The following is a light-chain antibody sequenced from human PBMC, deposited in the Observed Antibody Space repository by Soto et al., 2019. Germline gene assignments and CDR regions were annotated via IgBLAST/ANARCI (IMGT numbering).Light chain of an antibody. CDR3: SSYTRSSTPV. CDR1: SSDVGCYSY. J-gene: IGLJ7*01. CDR2: DVA. Sequence: QSVLTQPASVSESPGQSITISCTGTSSDVGCYSYVSWYQHHPGNAPKLLIYDVANRPSGVSYRFSGSKSDNTAYLSISGLQAEDEADYYCSSYTRSSTPVFGGGTQLTVL. V-gene: IGLV2-14*03.